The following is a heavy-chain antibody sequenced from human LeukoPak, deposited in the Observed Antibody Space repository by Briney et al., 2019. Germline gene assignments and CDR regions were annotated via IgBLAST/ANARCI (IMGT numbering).Heavy chain of an antibody. J-gene: IGHJ3*02. D-gene: IGHD2-15*01. Sequence: PGGSLRLSCKGSGYSFTSYWIGWVRQMPGKGLEWMGIIYPGDSDTRYSPSFQGQVTISADKSISTAYLQWSSLKASDTAMYYRARQSSDGYCSGGSCYHPDAFDIWGQGTMVTVSS. CDR2: IYPGDSDT. V-gene: IGHV5-51*01. CDR3: ARQSSDGYCSGGSCYHPDAFDI. CDR1: GYSFTSYW.